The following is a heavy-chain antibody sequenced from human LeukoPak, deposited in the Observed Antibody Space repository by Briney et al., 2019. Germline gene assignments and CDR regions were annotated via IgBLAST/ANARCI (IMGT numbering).Heavy chain of an antibody. CDR3: ARRGQQLPFSYHYYYIDV. J-gene: IGHJ6*03. CDR2: IYPGDSDT. D-gene: IGHD6-13*01. CDR1: GYNFNRYW. V-gene: IGHV5-51*01. Sequence: GESLKISCKASGYNFNRYWIGWVRQMPGKGLEWMGIIYPGDSDTRYSPSFQDQVTISVDQSTNTTYLQWTRLKASDTAIYYCARRGQQLPFSYHYYYIDVWGTGATVTVSS.